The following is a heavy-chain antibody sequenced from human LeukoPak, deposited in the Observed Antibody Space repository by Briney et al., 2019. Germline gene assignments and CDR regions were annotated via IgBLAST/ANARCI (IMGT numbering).Heavy chain of an antibody. D-gene: IGHD6-19*01. V-gene: IGHV3-21*01. CDR2: ISSSSSYI. Sequence: PGGFLRLSCAASGFTFSSYSMNWVRQAPGKGLEWVSSISSSSSYIYYADSVKGRFTTSRDNAKNSLYLQMNSLRAEDTAVYYCARDHAVAGTPFDYWGQGTLITVSS. J-gene: IGHJ4*02. CDR1: GFTFSSYS. CDR3: ARDHAVAGTPFDY.